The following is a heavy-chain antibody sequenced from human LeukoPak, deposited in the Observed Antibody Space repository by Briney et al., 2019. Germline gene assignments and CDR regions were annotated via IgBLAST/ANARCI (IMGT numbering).Heavy chain of an antibody. D-gene: IGHD3-22*01. CDR2: INSDGSTT. CDR1: GFTLSNSW. J-gene: IGHJ4*02. Sequence: GGSLRLSCAASGFTLSNSWIHWVRQAPGKGLVWVSRINSDGSTTTYADSVKGRFTISRDNAKNTLYLQMNSLRAEDTAVYYCAKDYDSSGYDYWGQGTLVTVSS. CDR3: AKDYDSSGYDY. V-gene: IGHV3-74*01.